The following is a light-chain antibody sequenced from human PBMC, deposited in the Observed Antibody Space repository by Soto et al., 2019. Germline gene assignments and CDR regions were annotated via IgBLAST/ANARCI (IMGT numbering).Light chain of an antibody. V-gene: IGKV3-20*01. CDR1: QIVSSSY. CDR2: GAS. J-gene: IGKJ4*01. Sequence: EIVLTQSPGTLSLTPGERATLSCRASQIVSSSYLAWYQQKPGQAPRLLIYGASSRATGIPDRFSGSGSGTDFTLTISRLEPEDFAVYYCQQYGSSLGVTFGGGTMV. CDR3: QQYGSSLGVT.